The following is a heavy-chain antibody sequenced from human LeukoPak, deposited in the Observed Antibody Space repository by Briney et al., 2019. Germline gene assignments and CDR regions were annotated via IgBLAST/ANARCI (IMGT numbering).Heavy chain of an antibody. CDR3: ARVEAYCTRTSCHDY. CDR1: GYTFTSYG. CDR2: ISAYSGNR. J-gene: IGHJ4*02. D-gene: IGHD2-2*01. V-gene: IGHV1-18*01. Sequence: GASVKVSCKASGYTFTSYGISWVRQAPGQGLEWMGWISAYSGNRNYAQKLQGRVTMTTDTSTSTALMELRSLRSDGTAVYYCARVEAYCTRTSCHDYWGQGTLVTVSS.